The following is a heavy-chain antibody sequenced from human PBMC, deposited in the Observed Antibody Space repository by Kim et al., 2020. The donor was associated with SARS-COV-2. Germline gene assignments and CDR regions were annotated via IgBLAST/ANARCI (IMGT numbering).Heavy chain of an antibody. CDR3: ARHPVIVDYYDSSGYRRPDAFDI. Sequence: SETLSLTCTVSGGSISSSSYYWGWIRQPPGKGLEWIGSIYYSGSTYYNPSLKSRVTISVDTSKNQFSLKLSSVTAADTAVYYCARHPVIVDYYDSSGYRRPDAFDIWGQGTMVTVSS. CDR1: GGSISSSSYY. V-gene: IGHV4-39*01. J-gene: IGHJ3*02. CDR2: IYYSGST. D-gene: IGHD3-22*01.